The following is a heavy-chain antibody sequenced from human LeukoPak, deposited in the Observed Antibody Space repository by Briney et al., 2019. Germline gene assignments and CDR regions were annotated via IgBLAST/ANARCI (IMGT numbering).Heavy chain of an antibody. V-gene: IGHV1-46*01. J-gene: IGHJ6*03. Sequence: GASVKVSCKASGYTFINYYMHWVRQAPGQGLEWMGIINPSGGTTSYAQNFQGRVTMTRNTSISTAYMELSSLRSEDTAVYYCARVGLPGGYYYYMDVWGKGTTVTISS. CDR2: INPSGGTT. CDR3: ARVGLPGGYYYYMDV. D-gene: IGHD5-12*01. CDR1: GYTFINYY.